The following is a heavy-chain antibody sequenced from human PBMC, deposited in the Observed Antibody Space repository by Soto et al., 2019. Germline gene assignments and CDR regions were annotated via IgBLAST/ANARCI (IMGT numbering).Heavy chain of an antibody. J-gene: IGHJ4*02. CDR2: IIPVFGTT. CDR1: GGLFSSFA. V-gene: IGHV1-69*01. CDR3: ARGGGPYVWFNEF. D-gene: IGHD3-10*01. Sequence: QEQLVQSGPEVKKPGSSVKVSCKDSGGLFSSFAISWVRQARGQGLEWLGGIIPVFGTTNYAEKFQDRVTITADESTNTAYMELSSLTSGDTAMYYCARGGGPYVWFNEFWGQGTLVTVSS.